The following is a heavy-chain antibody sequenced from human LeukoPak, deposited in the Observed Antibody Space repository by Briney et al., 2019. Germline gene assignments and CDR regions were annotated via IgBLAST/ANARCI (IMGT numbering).Heavy chain of an antibody. V-gene: IGHV3-74*01. Sequence: PGGSLRLSCAASGFTFSSSWMHWVRQAPGKGLVWVSRINTDGKTTTYADSVKGRFTISRDNSKNTLYLQMNSLRAEDTAVYYCAKDRNPYSGSYFCDYWGQGTLVTVSS. D-gene: IGHD1-26*01. CDR1: GFTFSSSW. CDR3: AKDRNPYSGSYFCDY. CDR2: INTDGKTT. J-gene: IGHJ4*02.